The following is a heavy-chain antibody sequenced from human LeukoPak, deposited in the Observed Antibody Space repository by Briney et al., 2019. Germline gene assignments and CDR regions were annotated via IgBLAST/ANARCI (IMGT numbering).Heavy chain of an antibody. CDR2: ISYDGSDE. CDR3: ARGYLQLDY. V-gene: IGHV3-30-3*01. J-gene: IGHJ4*02. Sequence: GGSLKLSCAASGFTFSGSAMHWVRQAPGTGLEWVAVISYDGSDEYYADSVKGRIIISRDNSKNTLYLQMNSLRAEDTAIYYCARGYLQLDYWGQGVLVTVSS. CDR1: GFTFSGSA. D-gene: IGHD1-26*01.